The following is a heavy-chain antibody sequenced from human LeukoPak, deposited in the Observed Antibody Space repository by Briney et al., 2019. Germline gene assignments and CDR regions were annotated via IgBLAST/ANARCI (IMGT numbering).Heavy chain of an antibody. CDR2: ISYDGSNT. V-gene: IGHV3-30*18. CDR3: AKPYYYGSRSYMDY. D-gene: IGHD3-10*01. CDR1: GFTFSSYG. Sequence: GGSLRLSCAASGFTFSSYGMHWVRQAPGKGLEWVAVISYDGSNTYYADSVKGRFAISRDNSKNMLYLQMNSLRAEDTAVYYCAKPYYYGSRSYMDYWGQGTLVTVSS. J-gene: IGHJ4*02.